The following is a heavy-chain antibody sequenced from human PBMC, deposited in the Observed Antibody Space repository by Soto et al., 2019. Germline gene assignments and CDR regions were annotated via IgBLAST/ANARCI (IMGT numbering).Heavy chain of an antibody. D-gene: IGHD3-3*01. V-gene: IGHV4-4*02. J-gene: IGHJ4*02. CDR2: MYHRGGA. Sequence: QVQLQESGPGLVKPSETLSLTCVVSDGSISSYDWWTWVRQPPGKGMEWIGKMYHRGGADYSPSLNSRVTISAGPSKNHFSLRLTGVTAADTAVYYCATGNVDSMLEYWGQGTQVAVSS. CDR3: ATGNVDSMLEY. CDR1: DGSISSYDW.